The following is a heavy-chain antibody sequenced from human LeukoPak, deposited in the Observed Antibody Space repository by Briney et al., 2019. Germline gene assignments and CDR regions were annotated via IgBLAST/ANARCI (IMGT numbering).Heavy chain of an antibody. CDR2: ISYDGSNK. V-gene: IGHV3-30*18. D-gene: IGHD2-21*02. CDR3: AKDQSPYCGGDCYPTFDY. J-gene: IGHJ4*02. Sequence: PGGSLRLSCAASGFTFSSYGMHWVRQAPGKGLEWVAVISYDGSNKYYAGSVKGRFTISRDNSKNTLYLQMNSLRAEDTAVYYCAKDQSPYCGGDCYPTFDYWGQGTLVTVSS. CDR1: GFTFSSYG.